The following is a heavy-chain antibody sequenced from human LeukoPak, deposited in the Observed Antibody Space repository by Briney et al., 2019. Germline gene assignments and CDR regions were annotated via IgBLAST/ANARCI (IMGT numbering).Heavy chain of an antibody. CDR3: ANNYSYY. Sequence: GGSLRLSCAASGFTFSSYSMNWVRQDPGKGLEWVSSIRSSRSYIYYADSGEGRFTISRDNAKNALYLQMNSLRAADTPVYYCANNYSYYWGQGTLVTVSS. J-gene: IGHJ4*02. CDR1: GFTFSSYS. CDR2: IRSSRSYI. V-gene: IGHV3-21*01.